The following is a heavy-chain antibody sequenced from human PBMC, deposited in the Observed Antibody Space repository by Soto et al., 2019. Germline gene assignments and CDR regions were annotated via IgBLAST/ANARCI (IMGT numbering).Heavy chain of an antibody. CDR3: ARAGKYCSSTNCPPNFDY. CDR1: GYTFTSYG. V-gene: IGHV1-18*04. J-gene: IGHJ4*02. D-gene: IGHD2-2*01. CDR2: ISAYNGNT. Sequence: GASVKVSCKVSGYTFTSYGISWVRQAPGQGLEWMGWISAYNGNTNYAQKLQGRVTMTTDTSTSTAFMELRSLRSDDTAVYYCARAGKYCSSTNCPPNFDYWGQGTLVTVSS.